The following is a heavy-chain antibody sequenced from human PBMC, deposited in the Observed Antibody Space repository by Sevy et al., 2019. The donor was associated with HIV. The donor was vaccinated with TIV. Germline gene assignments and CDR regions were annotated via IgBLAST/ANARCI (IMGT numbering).Heavy chain of an antibody. CDR2: IYSDGRT. CDR3: TREDIVLGEDNYYGMDV. V-gene: IGHV3-53*01. Sequence: GGSLRLSCVVSGFSVSSNYMSWXRQAPGKGLEWVSNIYSDGRTYYADSVRGRFTISRDTSKNTVYLEMKSLRAEDTAVYYCTREDIVLGEDNYYGMDVWGHGTTVTVSS. CDR1: GFSVSSNY. J-gene: IGHJ6*02. D-gene: IGHD2-15*01.